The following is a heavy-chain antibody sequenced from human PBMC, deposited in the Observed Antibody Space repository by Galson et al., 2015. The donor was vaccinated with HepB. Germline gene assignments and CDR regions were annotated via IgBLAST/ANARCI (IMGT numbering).Heavy chain of an antibody. J-gene: IGHJ3*02. D-gene: IGHD3-16*01. V-gene: IGHV3-30-3*01. CDR3: ARDSQAQGRFVGLVPI. Sequence: SLRLSCAASGFTFSSYAMHWVRQAPGKGLEWVAVISYDGSNKYYADSVKGRFTISRDNSKNTLYLQMNSLRAEDTAVYYCARDSQAQGRFVGLVPIWGQGTMVTVSS. CDR2: ISYDGSNK. CDR1: GFTFSSYA.